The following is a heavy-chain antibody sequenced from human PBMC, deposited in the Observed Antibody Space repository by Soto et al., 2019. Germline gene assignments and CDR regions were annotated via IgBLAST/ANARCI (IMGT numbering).Heavy chain of an antibody. D-gene: IGHD2-21*02. CDR2: IWYDGSNK. Sequence: QVQLVESGGGVVQPGRSLRLSCAASGFTFSSYGMHWVRQAPGKGLEWVAVIWYDGSNKYYADSVKGRFTISRDNSKNTLYLQMNSLRAEDTAVYYCARDGIAYCGGDCLKGLDPWGQGTLVTVSS. J-gene: IGHJ5*02. V-gene: IGHV3-33*01. CDR3: ARDGIAYCGGDCLKGLDP. CDR1: GFTFSSYG.